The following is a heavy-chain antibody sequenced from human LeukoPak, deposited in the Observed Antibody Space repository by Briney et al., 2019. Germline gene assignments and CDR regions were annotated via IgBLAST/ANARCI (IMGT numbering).Heavy chain of an antibody. CDR2: INPNSGGT. D-gene: IGHD3-3*01. Sequence: ASVKVSCKASGYTLTGYYMHWVRQAPGQGLEWMGRINPNSGGTNYAQKFQGRATMTRDTSISTAYMELSRLRSDDTAVYYCAKGRTRTITIFGVVLDMDVWGQGTTVTVSS. V-gene: IGHV1-2*06. CDR3: AKGRTRTITIFGVVLDMDV. CDR1: GYTLTGYY. J-gene: IGHJ6*02.